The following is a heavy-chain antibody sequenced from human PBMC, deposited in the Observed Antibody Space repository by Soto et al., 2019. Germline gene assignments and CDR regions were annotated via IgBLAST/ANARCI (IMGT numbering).Heavy chain of an antibody. D-gene: IGHD2-15*01. J-gene: IGHJ4*02. CDR3: ARDPLGYCSGGSCYLGY. CDR1: GYTFTSYG. Sequence: ASEKVSCKASGYTFTSYGISWVRQAPGQGLEWMGWISAYNGNTNYAQKLQGRVTMTTDTSTSTAYMELRSLRSDDTAVYHCARDPLGYCSGGSCYLGYWGQGTLVTVSS. CDR2: ISAYNGNT. V-gene: IGHV1-18*01.